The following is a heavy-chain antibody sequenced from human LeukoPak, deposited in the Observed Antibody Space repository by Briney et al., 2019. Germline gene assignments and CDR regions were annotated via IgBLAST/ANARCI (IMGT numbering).Heavy chain of an antibody. CDR2: INHSGST. J-gene: IGHJ5*02. CDR1: GGSFSGYY. V-gene: IGHV4-34*01. CDR3: ARPYSSSWSRGFDP. D-gene: IGHD6-13*01. Sequence: SETLSLTCAVYGGSFSGYYWSWIRQPPGKGLEWIGEINHSGSTNYNPSLKSRVTISVDASKNQFSLKLSSVTAADTAVYYCARPYSSSWSRGFDPWGQGTLVTVSS.